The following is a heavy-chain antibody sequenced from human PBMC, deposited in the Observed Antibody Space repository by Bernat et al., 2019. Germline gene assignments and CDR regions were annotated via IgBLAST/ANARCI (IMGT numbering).Heavy chain of an antibody. V-gene: IGHV4-59*01. D-gene: IGHD3-3*01. CDR2: IYYTGYT. CDR1: GGSISSYY. J-gene: IGHJ4*02. Sequence: QVQLQESGPGLVKPSETLSLTCTVSGGSISSYYWSWIRQPPGKGLEWIGYIYYTGYTNYNPSLKSRVTISVDTSKSQFSLKLTSVTAADTAVYYCAREGRLRFLDGWGQGTLVTVST. CDR3: AREGRLRFLDG.